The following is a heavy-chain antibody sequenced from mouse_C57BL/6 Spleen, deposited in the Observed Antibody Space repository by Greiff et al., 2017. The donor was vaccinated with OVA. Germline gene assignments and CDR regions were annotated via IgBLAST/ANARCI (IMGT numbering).Heavy chain of an antibody. J-gene: IGHJ2*01. D-gene: IGHD1-1*01. V-gene: IGHV1-50*01. CDR3: ARWYYGSSYNFDY. CDR2: IDTSDSYT. CDR1: GYTFTSYW. Sequence: VQLQQPGAELVKPGASVKLSCKASGYTFTSYWMQWVKQRPGQGLEWIGEIDTSDSYTNYNQKFKGKATLTVDTSSSTAYMQLSSLTSEDSAVYYCARWYYGSSYNFDYWGQGTTLTVSS.